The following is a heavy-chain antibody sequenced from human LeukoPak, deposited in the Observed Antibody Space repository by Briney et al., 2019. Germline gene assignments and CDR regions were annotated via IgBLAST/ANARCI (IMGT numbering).Heavy chain of an antibody. D-gene: IGHD3-22*01. CDR3: ARLGTPIVVVTHDAFDI. CDR1: GYTFTGYY. Sequence: ASVNVSCKASGYTFTGYYMHWVRQAPGQGLEWMGWINPNSGGTNYAQKFQGRVTMTRDTSISTAYMELSRLRADDTAVYYCARLGTPIVVVTHDAFDIWGQGTMVTVSS. V-gene: IGHV1-2*02. J-gene: IGHJ3*02. CDR2: INPNSGGT.